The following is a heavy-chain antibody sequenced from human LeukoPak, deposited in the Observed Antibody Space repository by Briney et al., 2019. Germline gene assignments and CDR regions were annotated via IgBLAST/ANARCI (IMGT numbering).Heavy chain of an antibody. Sequence: SVKVSCTASGGTFSSYAISWVRQAPGQGLEWMGGIIPIFGTANYAQKFQGRVTITADESTSTAYMELSRLRSEDTAVYYCARDVGIAVAGRNWFDPWGQGTLVTVSS. D-gene: IGHD6-19*01. CDR2: IIPIFGTA. CDR3: ARDVGIAVAGRNWFDP. J-gene: IGHJ5*02. CDR1: GGTFSSYA. V-gene: IGHV1-69*01.